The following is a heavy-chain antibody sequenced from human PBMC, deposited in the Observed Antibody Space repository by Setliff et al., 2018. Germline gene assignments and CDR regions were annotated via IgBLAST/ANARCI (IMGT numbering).Heavy chain of an antibody. J-gene: IGHJ4*02. CDR2: IYHSGSA. Sequence: PSETLSLTCTVSGHSISSRYYWGWIRQPPGKGLAWIGSIYHSGSAYYNPSLKSRVTISVDMSKNQFPLKLSSVTAADTAVYYCARLRPERGSGTPDYWGQGTLVTVSS. CDR3: ARLRPERGSGTPDY. V-gene: IGHV4-38-2*02. D-gene: IGHD3-10*01. CDR1: GHSISSRYY.